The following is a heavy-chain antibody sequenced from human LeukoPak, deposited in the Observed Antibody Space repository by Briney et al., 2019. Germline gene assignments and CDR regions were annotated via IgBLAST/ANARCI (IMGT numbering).Heavy chain of an antibody. CDR2: IYHSGST. CDR1: GYSISSGYY. V-gene: IGHV4-38-2*01. D-gene: IGHD6-19*01. Sequence: PSETLSLTCAVSGYSISSGYYWGWIRQPPGKGLEWIGSIYHSGSTYYNPSLKSRVTISVDTSKNQFSLKLSSVTAADTAVYYCAGRGIAVAGDFDYWGQGTLVTVSS. CDR3: AGRGIAVAGDFDY. J-gene: IGHJ4*02.